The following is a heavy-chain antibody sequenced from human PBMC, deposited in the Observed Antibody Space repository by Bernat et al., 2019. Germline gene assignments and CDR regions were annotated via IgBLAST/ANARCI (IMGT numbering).Heavy chain of an antibody. Sequence: VQLLESGGGLVQPGGSLRLSCAASGFTFSTFAMTWVRQAPGKGLEWVAVISYDGSHKYYADSVKGRFTISRDNSKNTLFLHMNSLRAEDTAVYYCAKDLSGRSAFDIWGQGTMVTVSS. CDR2: ISYDGSHK. CDR3: AKDLSGRSAFDI. V-gene: IGHV3-30*18. J-gene: IGHJ3*02. D-gene: IGHD3-10*01. CDR1: GFTFSTFA.